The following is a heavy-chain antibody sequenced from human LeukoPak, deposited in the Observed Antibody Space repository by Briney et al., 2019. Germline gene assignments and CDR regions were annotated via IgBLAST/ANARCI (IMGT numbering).Heavy chain of an antibody. V-gene: IGHV3-30*09. CDR2: ISPDGSKN. D-gene: IGHD6-19*01. CDR1: GFTFNSYS. J-gene: IGHJ4*02. CDR3: VRGRTYNTGWYYFDY. Sequence: GGSLRLSCATSGFTFNSYSMQWVRQAPGKGLEWVAVISPDGSKNYYADSVKGRFVISRDNSENTMLLQMIGLRPDDTGICYCVRGRTYNTGWYYFDYWGQGILVTVSS.